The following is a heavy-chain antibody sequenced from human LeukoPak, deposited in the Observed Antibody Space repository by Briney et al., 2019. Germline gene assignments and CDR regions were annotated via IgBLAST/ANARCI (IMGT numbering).Heavy chain of an antibody. CDR1: GFTFDDYA. CDR2: INWSSGNT. V-gene: IGHV3-9*01. Sequence: PGRSLRLSCAASGFTFDDYAMHWVRQAPGKGLEWVSGINWSSGNTGYADSVRGRFTISRDNAKNSLYLQMNSLRPEDTAFYYCAKASRLYSGSLDDAFDIWGQGTMVTVSS. D-gene: IGHD1-26*01. J-gene: IGHJ3*02. CDR3: AKASRLYSGSLDDAFDI.